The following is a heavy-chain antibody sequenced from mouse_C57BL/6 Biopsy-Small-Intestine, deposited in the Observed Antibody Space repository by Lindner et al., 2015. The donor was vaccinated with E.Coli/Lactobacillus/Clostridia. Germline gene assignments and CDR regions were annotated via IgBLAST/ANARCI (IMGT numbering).Heavy chain of an antibody. D-gene: IGHD1-1*01. J-gene: IGHJ3*01. V-gene: IGHV1-80*01. CDR1: GYTFSSSW. CDR3: AGVYYGSAWFAY. CDR2: IYPGDGDT. Sequence: VQLQESGPELVKPGASVKISCKASGYTFSSSWMNWVKQRPGKGLEWIGQIYPGDGDTNYNGKFKGKATLTADKSSSTAYMQLSSLTSEDSAVYFCAGVYYGSAWFAYWGQGTLVTVSA.